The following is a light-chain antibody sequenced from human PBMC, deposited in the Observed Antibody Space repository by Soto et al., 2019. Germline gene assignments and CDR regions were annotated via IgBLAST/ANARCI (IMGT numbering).Light chain of an antibody. CDR2: DVT. Sequence: QSVLTQPASVSGSPGQSITISCTGTSSDVGGYDHVSWYQQHPGKAPKLIIYDVTVRPSGISRRFSGSKSDNTASLAVSGLQPEDEVDYYCSSYTNKDTLLFGGGTKLTVL. CDR3: SSYTNKDTLL. CDR1: SSDVGGYDH. V-gene: IGLV2-14*03. J-gene: IGLJ3*02.